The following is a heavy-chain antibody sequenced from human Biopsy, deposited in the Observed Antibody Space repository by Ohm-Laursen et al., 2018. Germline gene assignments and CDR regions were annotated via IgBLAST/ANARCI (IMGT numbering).Heavy chain of an antibody. V-gene: IGHV1-46*01. D-gene: IGHD3/OR15-3a*01. CDR1: GCTFTSYY. CDR3: ARDQMIFGGGDGLAV. CDR2: MTPTT. J-gene: IGHJ6*02. Sequence: SSVKVSCKTSGCTFTSYYIHWVRQAPGQGLEWMGVMTPTTTYAQKFQGRLTMTRDTSTSTVYMELSRLRSDDTAAYYCARDQMIFGGGDGLAVWGQGTTVVVSS.